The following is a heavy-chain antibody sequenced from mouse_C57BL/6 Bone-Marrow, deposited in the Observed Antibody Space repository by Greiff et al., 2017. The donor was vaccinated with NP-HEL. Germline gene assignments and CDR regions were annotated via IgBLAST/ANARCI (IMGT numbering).Heavy chain of an antibody. CDR2: INPNYGTT. D-gene: IGHD2-5*01. CDR3: ARKLYSNYVTWFAY. J-gene: IGHJ3*01. V-gene: IGHV1-39*01. Sequence: VQLKVSGPELVKPGASVKISCKASGYSFTDYNMNWVKQSNGKSLEWIGVINPNYGTTSYNQKFKGKATLTVDQSSSTAYMQLNSLTSEDSAVYYCARKLYSNYVTWFAYWGQGTLVTVSA. CDR1: GYSFTDYN.